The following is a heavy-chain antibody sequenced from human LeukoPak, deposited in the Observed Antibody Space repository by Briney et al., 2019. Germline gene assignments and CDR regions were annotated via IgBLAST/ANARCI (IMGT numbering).Heavy chain of an antibody. V-gene: IGHV3-74*01. CDR1: GFIFSSKW. CDR3: ARDLPISDSSGYYLDY. J-gene: IGHJ4*02. Sequence: GGSLRLSCAASGFIFSSKWIHWVRQAPGKGLEWVSRIDNGGSYTSYADSVKGRSTISRDNAKNTLYLQMSSLRAEDTAVYYCARDLPISDSSGYYLDYWGQGTVVTVSS. CDR2: IDNGGSYT. D-gene: IGHD3-22*01.